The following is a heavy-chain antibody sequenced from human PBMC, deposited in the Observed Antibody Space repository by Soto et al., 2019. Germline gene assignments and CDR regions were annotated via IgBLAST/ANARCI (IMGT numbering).Heavy chain of an antibody. CDR1: GYTFSDHD. J-gene: IGHJ4*02. D-gene: IGHD1-1*01. Sequence: QVPLVQSGAEVKKPGASVKVSCKASGYTFSDHDINWVRQASGQGPEWLGWMNPNSGDTGYAQNFQGRVTMTRDTSKRTAYMELSSLRSKDTAVYYCARVGGNWNDDYFDYWGQGTLVTVSS. V-gene: IGHV1-8*01. CDR3: ARVGGNWNDDYFDY. CDR2: MNPNSGDT.